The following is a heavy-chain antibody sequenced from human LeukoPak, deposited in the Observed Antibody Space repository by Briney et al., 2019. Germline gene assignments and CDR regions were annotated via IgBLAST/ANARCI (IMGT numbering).Heavy chain of an antibody. CDR2: IYHSGTT. J-gene: IGHJ4*02. CDR1: RFSISTGYY. Sequence: SETLSLTCAVSRFSISTGYYWGWVRQPPGEGLEWIGVIYHSGTTYSNPSLKSRLTMSVETTKNQFSLNLSSVTAADTAVYYCARWGPIMGATTVDYWGQGTLVTVSS. CDR3: ARWGPIMGATTVDY. D-gene: IGHD3-16*01. V-gene: IGHV4-38-2*01.